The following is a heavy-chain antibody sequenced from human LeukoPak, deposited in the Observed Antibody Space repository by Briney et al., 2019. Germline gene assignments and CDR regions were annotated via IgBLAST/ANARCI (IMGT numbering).Heavy chain of an antibody. J-gene: IGHJ4*02. CDR2: ISAYNGNT. V-gene: IGHV1-18*01. Sequence: GASVKVSCKASGYRLISYRFNWVRQAPGQGLEWMGWISAYNGNTNYAQKFQGRVTMTTDTSTSTVYMEVRSLRSDDTGVYYCARALSDDFWSGYQDQWGQGALVSVCS. D-gene: IGHD3-3*01. CDR1: GYRLISYR. CDR3: ARALSDDFWSGYQDQ.